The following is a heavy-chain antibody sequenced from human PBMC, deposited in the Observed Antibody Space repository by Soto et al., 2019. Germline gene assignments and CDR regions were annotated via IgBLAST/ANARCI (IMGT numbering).Heavy chain of an antibody. V-gene: IGHV3-7*05. CDR3: AREAV. CDR1: GFTVSGYW. CDR2: IKQDGSEQ. J-gene: IGHJ6*02. Sequence: EVQLVESGGGLVQPGGSLRLSCAASGFTVSGYWMSWVRQATGKGLEWVANIKQDGSEQFYVDSVKGRSTISRDNAKNSLYLQMNSMRAEDTAVYYCAREAVWGPGTRVTVSS.